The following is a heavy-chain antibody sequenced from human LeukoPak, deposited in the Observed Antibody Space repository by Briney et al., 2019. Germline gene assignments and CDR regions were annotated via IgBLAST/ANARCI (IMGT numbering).Heavy chain of an antibody. CDR1: SDSISGYF. J-gene: IGHJ4*02. D-gene: IGHD3-22*01. CDR2: IYYSGST. Sequence: PSETLSLTCTVSSDSISGYFWSWIRQPPGKGLEFIGYIYYSGSTNYHPSLKSRVIISVDTSKSQFSLNLSFVTAADTAVYYCARIRPHYSDSSGTWVLDSWGQGTLVSVSA. CDR3: ARIRPHYSDSSGTWVLDS. V-gene: IGHV4-59*01.